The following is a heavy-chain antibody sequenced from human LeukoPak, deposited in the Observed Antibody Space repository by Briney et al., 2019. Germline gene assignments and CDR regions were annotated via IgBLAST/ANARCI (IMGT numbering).Heavy chain of an antibody. CDR2: IYYSGST. J-gene: IGHJ4*02. CDR1: GGSISSYY. CDR3: ARVGTMVRGVIRGYYFDY. Sequence: SETLSLTCTVSGGSISSYYWSWIRQPPGKGLEWIGYIYYSGSTNYNPSLKSRVTISVDTSKNQFSLKLSSVTAADTAVYYCARVGTMVRGVIRGYYFDYWGQGTLVTASS. V-gene: IGHV4-59*01. D-gene: IGHD3-10*01.